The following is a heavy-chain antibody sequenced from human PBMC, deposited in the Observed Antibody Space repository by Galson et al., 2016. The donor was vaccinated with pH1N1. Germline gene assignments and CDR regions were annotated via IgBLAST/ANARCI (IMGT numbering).Heavy chain of an antibody. Sequence: SLRLSCAASGFTFSRYGLHWVRQAPGKGLEWVAFIRYDGSNKYYADSVKGRFTISRDNSKNTVYLQMNRLRTEGTAVYYCATLAPNFDHWGQGTLVTVSA. CDR1: GFTFSRYG. CDR2: IRYDGSNK. V-gene: IGHV3-30*02. D-gene: IGHD4-23*01. CDR3: ATLAPNFDH. J-gene: IGHJ4*02.